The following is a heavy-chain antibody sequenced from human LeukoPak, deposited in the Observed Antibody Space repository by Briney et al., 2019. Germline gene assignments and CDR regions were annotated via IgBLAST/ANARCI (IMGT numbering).Heavy chain of an antibody. CDR3: AKDMWELDAFDI. V-gene: IGHV3-23*01. Sequence: RGSLRLSCAASGFTFSSYAMSWVRQALGKGLEWVSAISGSGGSTYYADSVKGRFTISRDNSKNTLYLQMNSLRAEDTAVYYCAKDMWELDAFDIWGQGTMVTVSS. D-gene: IGHD1-26*01. CDR1: GFTFSSYA. CDR2: ISGSGGST. J-gene: IGHJ3*02.